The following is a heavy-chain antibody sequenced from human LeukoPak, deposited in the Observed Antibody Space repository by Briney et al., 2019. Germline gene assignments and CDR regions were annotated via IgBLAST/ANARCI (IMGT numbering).Heavy chain of an antibody. V-gene: IGHV3-74*01. J-gene: IGHJ4*02. D-gene: IGHD6-13*01. Sequence: GGSLRLSCAASGFTFSSYWMNWVRQAPGKGLVWVSRINSDGSSTSYADSVKGRFTISRDNAKNTLYLQMNRLRAEDTAVYYCAREGSSWYYFDYWGQGTLVTVSS. CDR2: INSDGSST. CDR1: GFTFSSYW. CDR3: AREGSSWYYFDY.